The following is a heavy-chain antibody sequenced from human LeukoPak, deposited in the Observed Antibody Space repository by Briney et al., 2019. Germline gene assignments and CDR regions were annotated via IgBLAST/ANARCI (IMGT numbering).Heavy chain of an antibody. V-gene: IGHV3-11*04. Sequence: GGSLRLSCAASGFTFSDYYMSWIRQAPGKGLEWVSYISSSGSTIYYADSVKGRFTISRDNAKNSLYLQMNSLRAEDTAVYYCARDHVPAAARCFDYWGQGTLVTVSS. CDR3: ARDHVPAAARCFDY. J-gene: IGHJ4*02. CDR2: ISSSGSTI. CDR1: GFTFSDYY. D-gene: IGHD2-2*01.